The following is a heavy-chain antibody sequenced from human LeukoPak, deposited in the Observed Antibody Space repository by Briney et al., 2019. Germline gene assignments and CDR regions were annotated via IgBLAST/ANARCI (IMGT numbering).Heavy chain of an antibody. CDR2: IIPILGIA. D-gene: IGHD3-22*01. V-gene: IGHV1-69*04. J-gene: IGHJ1*01. Sequence: ASVKVSCKASRGTFSSYAISWVRQAPGQGLEWMGRIIPILGIANYAQKFQGRVTITADKSTSTAYMELSSLRSEDTAVYYCARSLHDSSGYYLAEYFQHWGQGTLVTVSS. CDR3: ARSLHDSSGYYLAEYFQH. CDR1: RGTFSSYA.